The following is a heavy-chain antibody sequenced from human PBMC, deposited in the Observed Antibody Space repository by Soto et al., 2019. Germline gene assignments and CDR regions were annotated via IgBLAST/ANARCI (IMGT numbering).Heavy chain of an antibody. Sequence: ASVKVSCKASGYTFPTYDISWVRQAPGQGLEWMGRISTYNGNTNYPQSLQGRLTMTTDTSTTTAYMKLRNLRSDDTAVYYCARDPYHVLMVNAPNLYGMDVWGQGTTVTVSS. V-gene: IGHV1-18*01. J-gene: IGHJ6*02. CDR2: ISTYNGNT. D-gene: IGHD2-8*01. CDR3: ARDPYHVLMVNAPNLYGMDV. CDR1: GYTFPTYD.